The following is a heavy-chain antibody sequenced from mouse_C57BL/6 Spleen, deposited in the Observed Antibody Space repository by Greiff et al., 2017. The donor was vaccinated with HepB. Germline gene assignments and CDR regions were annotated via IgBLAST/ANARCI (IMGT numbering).Heavy chain of an antibody. D-gene: IGHD1-1*01. CDR1: GYTFTDYY. Sequence: LVKPGASVKMSCKASGYTFTDYYMNWVKQSHGKSLEWIGVINPYNGGTSYNQKFKGKATLTVDKSSSTAYMELNSLTSEDSAVYYCASRVIATGDYWGQGTTLTVSS. J-gene: IGHJ2*01. CDR3: ASRVIATGDY. CDR2: INPYNGGT. V-gene: IGHV1-19*01.